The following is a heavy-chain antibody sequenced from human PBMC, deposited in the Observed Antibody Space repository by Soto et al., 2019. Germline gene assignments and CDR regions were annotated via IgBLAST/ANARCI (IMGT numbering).Heavy chain of an antibody. CDR3: ARQLHSFWSGYYNHYYYGMDV. D-gene: IGHD3-3*01. CDR1: GYSFVSYW. CDR2: IYPGDSDT. V-gene: IGHV5-51*01. J-gene: IGHJ6*02. Sequence: PGESLKISCKGSGYSFVSYWIAWVRQMPGKGLEWMGMIYPGDSDTRYSPSFQGQVTISADKSISTAYLQWSSLKASDTAMYYCARQLHSFWSGYYNHYYYGMDVWGQGTRVTVSS.